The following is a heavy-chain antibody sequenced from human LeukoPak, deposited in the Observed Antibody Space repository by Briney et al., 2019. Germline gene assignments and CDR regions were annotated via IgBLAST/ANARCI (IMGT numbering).Heavy chain of an antibody. D-gene: IGHD1-26*01. J-gene: IGHJ6*03. V-gene: IGHV4-59*01. CDR3: ARAPPSYRYYYYMDV. CDR1: GGSISSYY. Sequence: PETLCPSCTVSGGSISSYYWSWIRQPPGKGLEWIGYIYYSGSTNYNPSLKSRVTISVDTSKNQFSLKLSSVTAADTAVYYCARAPPSYRYYYYMDVWGKGTKVRVCS. CDR2: IYYSGST.